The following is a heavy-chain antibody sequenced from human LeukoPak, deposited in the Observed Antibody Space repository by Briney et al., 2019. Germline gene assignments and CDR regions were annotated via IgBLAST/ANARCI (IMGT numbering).Heavy chain of an antibody. V-gene: IGHV4-39*07. CDR2: IYYSGST. D-gene: IGHD5-18*01. Sequence: SETLSLTCTDSGGSISSSSYYWGWMRQPPGKGLEWIGSIYYSGSTYYNPSLKSRVTISVDTSKNQFSLKLSSVTAADTAVYYCARVGRGYSYGTYAFDIWGQGTMVTVSS. CDR1: GGSISSSSYY. CDR3: ARVGRGYSYGTYAFDI. J-gene: IGHJ3*02.